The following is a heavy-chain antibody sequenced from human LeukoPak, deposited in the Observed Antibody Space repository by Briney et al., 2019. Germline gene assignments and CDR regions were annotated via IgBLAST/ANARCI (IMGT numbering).Heavy chain of an antibody. V-gene: IGHV4-34*01. D-gene: IGHD6-13*01. CDR3: RGDSSSRHSYYYYYMDV. CDR1: GGSFSGYY. J-gene: IGHJ6*03. Sequence: PSETLSLTCAVYGGSFSGYYWSWIRQPPGKGLEWIGEINHSGSTNYNPSLKGRVTISVDTSKNQFSLKLSSVTAADTAVYYCRGDSSSRHSYYYYYMDVWGKGTTVTISS. CDR2: INHSGST.